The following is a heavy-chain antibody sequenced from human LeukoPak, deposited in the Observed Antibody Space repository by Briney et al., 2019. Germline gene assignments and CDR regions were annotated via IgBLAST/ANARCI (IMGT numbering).Heavy chain of an antibody. CDR1: GYTFTGYF. Sequence: ASVKVSCKASGYTFTGYFMHWVRQAPGQGVEWMGWINPNSGGTNYAQKFQGRVTMTRDTSISTAYMELSRLRSDDTAVYYCARAAVVVAEIDYWGQGTLVTVSS. CDR3: ARAAVVVAEIDY. CDR2: INPNSGGT. D-gene: IGHD2-15*01. V-gene: IGHV1-2*02. J-gene: IGHJ4*02.